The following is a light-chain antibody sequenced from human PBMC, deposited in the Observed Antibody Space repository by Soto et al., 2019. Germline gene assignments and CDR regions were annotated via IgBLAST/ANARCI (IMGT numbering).Light chain of an antibody. Sequence: DIQMTQSPSTLSASVGDRVTITCRASQSITSWLAWYQQKPGKAPKLLIYKASILESGVPSRFSGSGSGTDFTLTISSLQPDDFATYSCQHYNTYWTFGQGTKVEIK. CDR1: QSITSW. V-gene: IGKV1-5*03. J-gene: IGKJ1*01. CDR3: QHYNTYWT. CDR2: KAS.